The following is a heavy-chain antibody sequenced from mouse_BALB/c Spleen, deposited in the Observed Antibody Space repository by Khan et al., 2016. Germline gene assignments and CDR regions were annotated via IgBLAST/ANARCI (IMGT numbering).Heavy chain of an antibody. V-gene: IGHV1-39*01. CDR1: GYSFTGYN. CDR3: ARRIRQGGWYAMDY. Sequence: VQLQQSGPELEKPGASVKISCKASGYSFTGYNMNWVKQSNGKSLEWIGDIDPYYGTTSYNQKFKGKATLTVDKSSSTAYMQIKSLTYEDSAVYYSARRIRQGGWYAMDYWGQGTSVTVSS. CDR2: IDPYYGTT. D-gene: IGHD2-12*01. J-gene: IGHJ4*01.